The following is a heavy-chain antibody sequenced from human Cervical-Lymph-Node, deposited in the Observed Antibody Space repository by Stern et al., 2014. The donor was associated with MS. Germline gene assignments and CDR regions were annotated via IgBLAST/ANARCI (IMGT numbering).Heavy chain of an antibody. CDR1: GYTFTSYG. V-gene: IGHV1-18*01. D-gene: IGHD2-15*01. CDR2: ISAYNGNT. Sequence: VQLVESGAEVKKPGASVKVSCKASGYTFTSYGISWVRQAPGQGLEWMGWISAYNGNTNYAQKLQGRVTSTTDPSTSTAYKELMSLRSDDTAVYYCARGLLGIENAFDIWGQGTMVPVSS. CDR3: ARGLLGIENAFDI. J-gene: IGHJ3*02.